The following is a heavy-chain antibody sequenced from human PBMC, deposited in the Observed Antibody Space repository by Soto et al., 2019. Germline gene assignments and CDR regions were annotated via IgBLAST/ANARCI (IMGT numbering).Heavy chain of an antibody. CDR1: GGSVSSGSYY. J-gene: IGHJ4*02. Sequence: QVQLQESGPGLVKPSETLSLTCTVSGGSVSSGSYYWSWIRQPPGKGLEWIGYIYYSGSTNYNPSLKSRVTISVDTYKNQFSLKLSSVTAADTAVYYCARGRYYDSSGYPPQPVDYWGQGTLVTVSS. CDR2: IYYSGST. D-gene: IGHD3-22*01. CDR3: ARGRYYDSSGYPPQPVDY. V-gene: IGHV4-61*01.